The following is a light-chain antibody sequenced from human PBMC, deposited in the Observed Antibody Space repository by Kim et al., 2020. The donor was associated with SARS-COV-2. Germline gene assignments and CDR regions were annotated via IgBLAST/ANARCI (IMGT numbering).Light chain of an antibody. V-gene: IGLV2-14*03. CDR2: DVS. CDR3: SSYTSSDTWV. J-gene: IGLJ3*02. Sequence: GQSRTISRTGTSSDVGGYNYVSWYQHRPGKAPQLIIYDVSERPSGVSDRFSGSKSGDTASLTVSGLQAEDEADYHCSSYTSSDTWVFGGGTQLTVL. CDR1: SSDVGGYNY.